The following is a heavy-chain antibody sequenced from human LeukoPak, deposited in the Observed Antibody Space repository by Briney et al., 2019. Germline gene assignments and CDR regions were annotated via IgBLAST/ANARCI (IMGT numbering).Heavy chain of an antibody. CDR1: GFVVNTHY. Sequence: GGSLRLSCVASGFVVNTHYMSWVRQAPGKGLEWVSVVYSDGRTYYAESVKGRFIISRDNSKNTLYLQMNSLRAEDTAVYYCARDRSFDFWSGHFDYWGQGTLVTVSS. CDR2: VYSDGRT. V-gene: IGHV3-53*05. D-gene: IGHD3-3*01. J-gene: IGHJ4*02. CDR3: ARDRSFDFWSGHFDY.